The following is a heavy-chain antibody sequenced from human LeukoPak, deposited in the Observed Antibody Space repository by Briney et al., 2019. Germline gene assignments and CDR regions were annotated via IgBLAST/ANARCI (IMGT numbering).Heavy chain of an antibody. D-gene: IGHD3-16*01. Sequence: QPGGSLRLSCAASGFTFSSYEMNWVRQAPGKGLEWVSYISSSGSTIYYADSVKGRFTISRDNAKNSLYLQMNSLRAEDTAVYYCAREGTEGTFGGVRAPSYGMDVWGQGTTVTVSS. CDR1: GFTFSSYE. J-gene: IGHJ6*02. CDR2: ISSSGSTI. V-gene: IGHV3-48*03. CDR3: AREGTEGTFGGVRAPSYGMDV.